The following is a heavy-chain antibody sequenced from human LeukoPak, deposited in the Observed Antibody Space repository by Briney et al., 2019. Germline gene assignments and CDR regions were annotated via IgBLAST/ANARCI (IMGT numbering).Heavy chain of an antibody. CDR1: GFTFSSHA. CDR2: ICSSGGGT. D-gene: IGHD3-16*02. J-gene: IGHJ4*02. Sequence: GGSLRLSCAASGFTFSSHAMSAVREAPGEGLGWGSGICSSGGGTYYADSVKGRFTISRNNSKNTLPLQMNSLRAEDTAVYYCAKGGYDYVWGSYRPPKEFDYWGQGTLVTVSS. CDR3: AKGGYDYVWGSYRPPKEFDY. V-gene: IGHV3-23*01.